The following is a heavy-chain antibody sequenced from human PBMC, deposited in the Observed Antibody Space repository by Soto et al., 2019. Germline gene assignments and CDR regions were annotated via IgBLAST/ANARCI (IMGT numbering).Heavy chain of an antibody. V-gene: IGHV4-59*01. Sequence: QVQLKESGPGLAKPSETLSLPCTVSGGSLTGYFWSWIRQSPGGGLEWLGNIHYSGRTTYNPSLQSRVTISTDAPKNQFSLKLSSVTAADTAVYYCARGGGWLPQYWGQGTLVTVSS. D-gene: IGHD5-12*01. CDR2: IHYSGRT. J-gene: IGHJ4*02. CDR3: ARGGGWLPQY. CDR1: GGSLTGYF.